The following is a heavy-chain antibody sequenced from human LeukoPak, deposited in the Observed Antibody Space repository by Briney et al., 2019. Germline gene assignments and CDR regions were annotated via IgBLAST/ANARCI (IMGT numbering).Heavy chain of an antibody. J-gene: IGHJ4*02. CDR1: GYSFLNYG. V-gene: IGHV1-69*05. Sequence: GASVKVSCKTSGYSFLNYGISWVRQAPGQGLEWVGGIIPTFGTANYAQKFQGRVTITTDESTSTAYMELSSLRSEDTAVYYCAGGMDTAMVQPFDYWGQGTLVTVSS. CDR3: AGGMDTAMVQPFDY. D-gene: IGHD5-18*01. CDR2: IIPTFGTA.